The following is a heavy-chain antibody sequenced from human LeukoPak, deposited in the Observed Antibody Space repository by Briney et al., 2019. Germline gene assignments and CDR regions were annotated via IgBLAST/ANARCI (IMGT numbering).Heavy chain of an antibody. D-gene: IGHD3-10*01. V-gene: IGHV3-53*04. Sequence: PGGSLRLSCAASGFTVSSNYMSWVRQAPGKGLEWVSVIYSGGSTYYADSVKGRFTISRHNSKNTLYLQMNSLRAEDTAVYYCARSVWLGPFHAFDIWGQGTMVTVSS. CDR1: GFTVSSNY. CDR2: IYSGGST. CDR3: ARSVWLGPFHAFDI. J-gene: IGHJ3*02.